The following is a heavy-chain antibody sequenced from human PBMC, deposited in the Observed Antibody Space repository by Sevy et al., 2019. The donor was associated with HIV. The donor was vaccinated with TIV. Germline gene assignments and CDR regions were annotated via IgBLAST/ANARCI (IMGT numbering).Heavy chain of an antibody. V-gene: IGHV3-23*01. CDR3: AKDRVWELGDALDI. D-gene: IGHD1-26*01. Sequence: GGSLRLSCVASGFTFSSYAMNWVRQAPGKGLEWVSGLSGSGGSTKYADSVKGRFTISRDNSKNTLYLQMNSLRAEDTAVYYCAKDRVWELGDALDIWGQGTMVTVSS. CDR1: GFTFSSYA. CDR2: LSGSGGST. J-gene: IGHJ3*02.